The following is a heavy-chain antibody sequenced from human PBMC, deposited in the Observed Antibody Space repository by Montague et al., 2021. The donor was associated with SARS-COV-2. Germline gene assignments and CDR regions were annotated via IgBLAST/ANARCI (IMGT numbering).Heavy chain of an antibody. D-gene: IGHD3-10*01. V-gene: IGHV4-39*07. CDR2: IYYSGTA. CDR1: DGSITYSSYY. CDR3: ARASFYYGSGSHYNNWFDS. Sequence: SETLSLTCTMSDGSITYSSYYWGWIRLPPGKGLEWIGSIYYSGTAYYNAFLKSRVTMSLDMSKNQLSLRLKSTTAADTAVYFCARASFYYGSGSHYNNWFDSWGQGTVVTVSS. J-gene: IGHJ5*01.